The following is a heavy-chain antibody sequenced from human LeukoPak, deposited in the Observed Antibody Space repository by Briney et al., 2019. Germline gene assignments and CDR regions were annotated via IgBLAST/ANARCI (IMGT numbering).Heavy chain of an antibody. CDR3: ARTQTAYCGGDCYSNDAFDI. J-gene: IGHJ3*02. D-gene: IGHD2-21*02. V-gene: IGHV3-33*01. CDR1: GFTFSSYG. CDR2: IWYDGSNK. Sequence: GGSLRLPCAASGFTFSSYGMHWVRQAPGKGLEWVAVIWYDGSNKYYADSVKGRFTISRDNSKNTLYLQMNSLRAEDTAVYYCARTQTAYCGGDCYSNDAFDIWGQGTMVTVSS.